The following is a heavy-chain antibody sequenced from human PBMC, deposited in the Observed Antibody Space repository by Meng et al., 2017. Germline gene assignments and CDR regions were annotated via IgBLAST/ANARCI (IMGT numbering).Heavy chain of an antibody. J-gene: IGHJ4*02. CDR1: GGSFSGYY. Sequence: VLLQEWGPGLLKPAETLSPPCAVYGGSFSGYYWSWIRQPPGKGLEWIGEINHSGSTNYNPSLKSRVTISVDTSKNQFSLKLSSVTAADTAVYYCARDTVEAYCGGDCCPLGYWGQGTLVTVSS. D-gene: IGHD2-21*02. CDR2: INHSGST. CDR3: ARDTVEAYCGGDCCPLGY. V-gene: IGHV4-34*01.